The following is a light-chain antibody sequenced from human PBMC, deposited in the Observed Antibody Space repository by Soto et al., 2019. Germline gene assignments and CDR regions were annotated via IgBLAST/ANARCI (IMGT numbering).Light chain of an antibody. Sequence: EIVLTQSPATLSLSPGERATLSCRASQSVNIYLAWYQQKPGQAPRLLIYDASNRATGIPARFSGSGSGTDFTLTISSLEPEDIAVYYCQQRDNWPLTFGGGTKVDIK. V-gene: IGKV3-11*01. CDR3: QQRDNWPLT. CDR1: QSVNIY. J-gene: IGKJ4*01. CDR2: DAS.